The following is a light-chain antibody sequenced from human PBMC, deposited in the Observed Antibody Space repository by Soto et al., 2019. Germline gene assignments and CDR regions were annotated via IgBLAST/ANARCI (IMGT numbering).Light chain of an antibody. CDR1: SSDVGGYNP. Sequence: QSALAQPASVSGSPGQSITISCTGTSSDVGGYNPVSWYQQHPGKPPKLMVYEVSNGPSGVSNRFSHSKSGNTASLTISGLQAEDEADYYCSSYSSSSTLVFGTGTKVTVL. V-gene: IGLV2-14*01. CDR3: SSYSSSSTLV. CDR2: EVS. J-gene: IGLJ1*01.